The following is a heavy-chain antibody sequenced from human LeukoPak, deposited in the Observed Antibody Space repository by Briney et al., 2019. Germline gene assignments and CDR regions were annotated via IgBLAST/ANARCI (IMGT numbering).Heavy chain of an antibody. Sequence: GGSLRFSCAASGFTFSIYWMYWVRQAPGKGLVWVSRINADGSSTNYADSVKGRFTISRDNAKNTLYLQMNSLRAEDTAVYYCVREGNFDYWGQGTLVTVSS. J-gene: IGHJ4*02. D-gene: IGHD3-10*01. CDR2: INADGSST. V-gene: IGHV3-74*01. CDR1: GFTFSIYW. CDR3: VREGNFDY.